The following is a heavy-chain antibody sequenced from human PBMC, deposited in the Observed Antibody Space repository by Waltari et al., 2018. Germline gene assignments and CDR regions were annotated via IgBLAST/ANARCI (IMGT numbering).Heavy chain of an antibody. J-gene: IGHJ4*02. CDR3: ARRGRMSSYFFDY. CDR1: GYSFSGGDF. V-gene: IGHV4-38-2*01. Sequence: QLHLQESGPGLLKPSETLSLTCAVSGYSFSGGDFWGWIRQPPGKGLEWLGSIYPGGETYDNPALKSRVTISVDKSKNQYSRNLRSMTAADAAVYYGARRGRMSSYFFDYWGQGTLVTVSS. D-gene: IGHD2-15*01. CDR2: IYPGGET.